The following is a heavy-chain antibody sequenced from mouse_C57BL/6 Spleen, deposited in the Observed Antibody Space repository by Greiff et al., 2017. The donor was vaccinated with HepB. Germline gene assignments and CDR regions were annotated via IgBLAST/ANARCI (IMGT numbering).Heavy chain of an antibody. V-gene: IGHV1-22*01. CDR2: INPNNGGT. D-gene: IGHD1-1*02. Sequence: VQLQQSGPELVKPGASVKMSCKASGYTFTDYIMHWVKQSHGKSLEWIGYINPNNGGTGYNQKFKGKATLTANKSSSTADMELRSLTSEESAVYYCARNYGRAMDYWGQGTSGTVSS. J-gene: IGHJ4*01. CDR1: GYTFTDYI. CDR3: ARNYGRAMDY.